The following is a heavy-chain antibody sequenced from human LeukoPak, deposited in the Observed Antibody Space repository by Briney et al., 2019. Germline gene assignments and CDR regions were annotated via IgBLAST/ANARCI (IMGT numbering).Heavy chain of an antibody. CDR3: ARGAGDYVD. Sequence: GGSLRLSCAASGFTVSSNYMSWVRQAPGKGLEWVSEIYSGGSSNYADSVKGRFTISRDNSKNTLYVEMNSLRAEDTAVYYCARGAGDYVDWGQGTLVNVSS. D-gene: IGHD4-17*01. V-gene: IGHV3-66*01. CDR1: GFTVSSNY. J-gene: IGHJ4*02. CDR2: IYSGGSS.